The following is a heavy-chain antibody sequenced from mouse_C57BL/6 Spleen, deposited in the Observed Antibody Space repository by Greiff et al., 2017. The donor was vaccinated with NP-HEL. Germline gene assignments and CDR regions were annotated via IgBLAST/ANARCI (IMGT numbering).Heavy chain of an antibody. CDR3: ASLLLYYFDY. CDR2: IYPGDGDT. Sequence: VQLQESGPELVKPGASVKISCKASGYAFSSSWMNWVKQRPGKGLEWIGRIYPGDGDTNYNGKFKGKATLTADKSSSTAYMQLSSLTSEDSAVYFCASLLLYYFDYWGQGTTLTVSS. V-gene: IGHV1-82*01. CDR1: GYAFSSSW. D-gene: IGHD2-10*01. J-gene: IGHJ2*01.